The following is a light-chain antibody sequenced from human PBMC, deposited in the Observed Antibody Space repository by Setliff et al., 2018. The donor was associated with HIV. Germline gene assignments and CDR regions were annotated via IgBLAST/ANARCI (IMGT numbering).Light chain of an antibody. CDR3: AAWDDSLSVFV. CDR2: KNN. J-gene: IGLJ1*01. V-gene: IGLV1-44*01. CDR1: SSNIGSNT. Sequence: QSALTQPPPASGTPGQRVTISCSGSSSNIGSNTVNWYQQVPGTAPKLLIYKNNQRPSGVPDRFSGSKSGTSASLAISGLQSEDEADYYCAAWDDSLSVFVFGTGTKVTVL.